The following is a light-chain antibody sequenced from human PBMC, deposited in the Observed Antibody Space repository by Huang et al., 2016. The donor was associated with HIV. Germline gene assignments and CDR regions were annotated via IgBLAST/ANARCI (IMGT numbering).Light chain of an antibody. CDR1: QSVFHSSNNKNY. CDR3: HQYYSSPQT. V-gene: IGKV4-1*01. J-gene: IGKJ1*01. CDR2: WAS. Sequence: DIVVTQSPGSLALSLGERAAINCTSSQSVFHSSNNKNYLSWYQLKPGQSTQLLIYWASTREFGVPDRCRGTGSGTDFTLTITSLQAEDVAVYYCHQYYSSPQTFGQGTKVEV.